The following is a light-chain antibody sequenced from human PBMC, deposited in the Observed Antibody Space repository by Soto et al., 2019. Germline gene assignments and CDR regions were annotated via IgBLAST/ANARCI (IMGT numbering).Light chain of an antibody. V-gene: IGKV3-15*01. CDR3: QRYNNWPPFT. J-gene: IGKJ5*01. CDR2: GAS. CDR1: QSVSSN. Sequence: EIVMTQSPATLSVSPGERATLSCRASQSVSSNLAWYQQKPGQAPRLLIYGASTRATGIPARFSGSGSGTEFTLTISSLQPEDFAVYYCQRYNNWPPFTFGQGTRLEMK.